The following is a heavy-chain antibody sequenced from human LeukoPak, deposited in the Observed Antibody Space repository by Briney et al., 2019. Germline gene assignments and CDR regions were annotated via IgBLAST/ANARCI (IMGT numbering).Heavy chain of an antibody. V-gene: IGHV3-30-3*02. J-gene: IGHJ4*02. Sequence: GRSLRLSCAASGFTFSSYAMHWVRQAPGKGLEWVAVISYDGSNKYYADSVKGRFTISRDNSKNTLYLQMNSLRAEDTALYYCAKCGYSGYGHFDYWGQETLVTVSS. CDR3: AKCGYSGYGHFDY. D-gene: IGHD5-12*01. CDR2: ISYDGSNK. CDR1: GFTFSSYA.